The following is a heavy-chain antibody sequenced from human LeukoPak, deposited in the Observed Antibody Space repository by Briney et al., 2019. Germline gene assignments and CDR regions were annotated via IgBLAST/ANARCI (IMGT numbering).Heavy chain of an antibody. D-gene: IGHD6-13*01. CDR3: ARAIASAGDAFDI. J-gene: IGHJ3*02. CDR1: GFTFSSYS. V-gene: IGHV3-48*04. CDR2: ITSSSSTI. Sequence: GGSLRLSCAASGFTFSSYSMNWVRQAPGKGLEWLSYITSSSSTIYYADSVKGRFTISRDNAKNSLHLQMNSLRAGDTAVYYCARAIASAGDAFDIWGQGTMVTVSS.